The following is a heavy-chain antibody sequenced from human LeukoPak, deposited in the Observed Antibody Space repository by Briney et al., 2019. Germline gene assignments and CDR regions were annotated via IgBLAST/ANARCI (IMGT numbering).Heavy chain of an antibody. Sequence: ASVKVSCKASGYTFTSHFMHWVRQAPGQGLEWMGIINPRGGSTSYTQKFQGRVTMTRDMSTSTVYMELSSLRSEDTAVYYCASYLSGWPMKYWGQGTLVTVSS. V-gene: IGHV1-46*01. CDR1: GYTFTSHF. J-gene: IGHJ4*02. D-gene: IGHD6-19*01. CDR2: INPRGGST. CDR3: ASYLSGWPMKY.